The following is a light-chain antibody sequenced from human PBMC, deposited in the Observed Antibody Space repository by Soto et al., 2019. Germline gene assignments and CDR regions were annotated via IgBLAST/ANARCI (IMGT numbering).Light chain of an antibody. V-gene: IGLV2-14*01. CDR3: CSYTTSNTRQIV. Sequence: SALTQPASVTGSPGQSITISCPGTSSDVGGYNYVSWYQQQPGKAPKFMIYDVSNRPSGVSNRFSGSKSGNTASLTISGLQAEDEADYYCCSYTTSNTRQIVFGTG. CDR1: SSDVGGYNY. J-gene: IGLJ1*01. CDR2: DVS.